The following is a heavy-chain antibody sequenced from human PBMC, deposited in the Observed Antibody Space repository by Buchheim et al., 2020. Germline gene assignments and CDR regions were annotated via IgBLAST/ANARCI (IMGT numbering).Heavy chain of an antibody. CDR1: GYTFTGYY. V-gene: IGHV1-2*04. D-gene: IGHD3-3*01. CDR3: ARGRRGTIFGVVIPLGYYYYGMDV. J-gene: IGHJ6*02. Sequence: QVQLVQSGAEVKKPGASVKVSCKASGYTFTGYYMHWVRQAPGQGLEWMGWINPNSGGTNYAQKFQGWVTMTRDTSISTAYMELSRLRSDDTAVYYCARGRRGTIFGVVIPLGYYYYGMDVWGQGTT. CDR2: INPNSGGT.